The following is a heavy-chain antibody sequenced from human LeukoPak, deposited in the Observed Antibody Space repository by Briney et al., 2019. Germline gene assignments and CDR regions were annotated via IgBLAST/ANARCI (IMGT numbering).Heavy chain of an antibody. CDR1: GYTFTSYY. J-gene: IGHJ4*02. CDR3: GRVKETNPGEFSLNVFDY. CDR2: INPSGGST. V-gene: IGHV1-46*01. Sequence: ASVKVSCKASGYTFTSYYMHWVRQAPGQGLEWMGIINPSGGSTSYAQKFQGRVTMTRNTSISTAYMELSSLRSEDTAVYYCGRVKETNPGEFSLNVFDYWGQGTLVTVSS. D-gene: IGHD3-16*02.